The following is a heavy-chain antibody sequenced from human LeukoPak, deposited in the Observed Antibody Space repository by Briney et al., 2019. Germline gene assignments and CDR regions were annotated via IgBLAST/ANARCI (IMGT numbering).Heavy chain of an antibody. CDR1: GGSMKSYY. J-gene: IGHJ5*02. CDR3: ARDNGFRFFDA. Sequence: RASGTLSLTCTISGGSMKSYYWSWIRQPPGKELEWIAYIYYSGSADYNPSLASRVSISVDTSRNQFSLKVRSVTAADTAVYHCARDNGFRFFDAWGQGTLVTVSS. CDR2: IYYSGSA. V-gene: IGHV4-59*13. D-gene: IGHD2-8*01.